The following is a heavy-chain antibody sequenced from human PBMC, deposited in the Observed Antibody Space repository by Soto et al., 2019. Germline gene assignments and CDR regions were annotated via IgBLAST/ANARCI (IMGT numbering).Heavy chain of an antibody. D-gene: IGHD7-27*01. CDR3: ARDRPWALRTPDV. CDR1: GFTFSSYS. CDR2: ISSSSSYI. J-gene: IGHJ6*02. V-gene: IGHV3-21*01. Sequence: EVQLVESGGGLVKPGGSLRLSCAASGFTFSSYSMNWVRQAPGKGLEWVSSISSSSSYIYYADSVKGRFTISRDNAKNSLYLQMNSLTAEDTAVYYCARDRPWALRTPDVWGQGTTVTVSS.